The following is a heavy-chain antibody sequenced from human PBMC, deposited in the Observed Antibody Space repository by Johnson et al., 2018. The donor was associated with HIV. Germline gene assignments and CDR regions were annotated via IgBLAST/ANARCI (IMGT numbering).Heavy chain of an antibody. CDR3: AKAVGGYACDI. Sequence: QVQLVESGGGVVQPGGSLRLSCAASGFTFNNYGMHWVRQSPGKGLEWVAFIRFDETIKYYGDSVKGRFTISRDNSKNTLYLQMNSLRVEDTAVYYCAKAVGGYACDIWGKGTMVTVSS. J-gene: IGHJ3*02. D-gene: IGHD1-26*01. V-gene: IGHV3-30*02. CDR1: GFTFNNYG. CDR2: IRFDETIK.